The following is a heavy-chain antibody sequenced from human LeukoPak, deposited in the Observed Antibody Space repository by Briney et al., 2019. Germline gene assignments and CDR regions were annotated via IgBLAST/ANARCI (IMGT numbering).Heavy chain of an antibody. CDR1: GFTFSSYA. Sequence: GGSLRLSCAASGFTFSSYAMSWVCQAPGKGLEWVSAISGSGGSTYYADSVKGRFTISRDNSKNTLYLQMNSLRAEDTAVYYCAKSDFWSGYYSKKEAYFDYWGQGTLVTVSS. CDR3: AKSDFWSGYYSKKEAYFDY. J-gene: IGHJ4*02. D-gene: IGHD3-3*01. CDR2: ISGSGGST. V-gene: IGHV3-23*01.